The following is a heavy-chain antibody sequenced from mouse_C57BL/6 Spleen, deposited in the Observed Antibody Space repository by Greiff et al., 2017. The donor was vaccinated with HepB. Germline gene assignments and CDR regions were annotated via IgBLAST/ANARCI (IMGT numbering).Heavy chain of an antibody. J-gene: IGHJ3*01. CDR2: ISSGSSTI. V-gene: IGHV5-17*01. D-gene: IGHD2-4*01. Sequence: EVQVVESGGGLVKPGGSLKLSCAASGFTFSDYGMHWVRQAPEKGLEWVAYISSGSSTIYYADTVKGRFTISRDNAKNTLFLQRNSLRSEDTAMYYCARDDDEKVADWGQGTLVTVAA. CDR1: GFTFSDYG. CDR3: ARDDDEKVAD.